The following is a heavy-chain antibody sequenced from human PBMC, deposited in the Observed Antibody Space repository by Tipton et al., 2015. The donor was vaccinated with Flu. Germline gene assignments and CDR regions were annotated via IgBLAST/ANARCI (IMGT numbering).Heavy chain of an antibody. J-gene: IGHJ6*02. D-gene: IGHD2-15*01. CDR2: IYRGGNT. V-gene: IGHV3-53*01. Sequence: LSLTCTVSGGSVSSSDFYWGWVRQPPGKGPGCVSVIYRGGNTYYADSVKGRFTISRDNSKNTLYLQMNSLRAKDTTVYYCARVGSRLNSYGMDVWGQGTTVTVSS. CDR1: GGSVSSSDFY. CDR3: ARVGSRLNSYGMDV.